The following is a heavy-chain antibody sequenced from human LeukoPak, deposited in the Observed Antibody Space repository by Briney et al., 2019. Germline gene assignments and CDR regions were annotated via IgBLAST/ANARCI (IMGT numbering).Heavy chain of an antibody. D-gene: IGHD2-15*01. Sequence: SETLSLTCIVSGGSISSGGYYWSWIRQHPGKGLEWIGYIYYSGSTNYNPSLKSRVTVSVDTSKNQFSLKLSSVTAADTAVYYCARDTVIVATTGYCSGGSCYYYGMDVWGQGTTVTVSS. V-gene: IGHV4-61*08. J-gene: IGHJ6*02. CDR3: ARDTVIVATTGYCSGGSCYYYGMDV. CDR2: IYYSGST. CDR1: GGSISSGGYY.